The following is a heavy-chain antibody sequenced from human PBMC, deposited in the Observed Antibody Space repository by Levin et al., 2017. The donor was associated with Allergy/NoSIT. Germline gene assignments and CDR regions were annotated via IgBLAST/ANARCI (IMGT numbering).Heavy chain of an antibody. D-gene: IGHD3-9*01. CDR1: GYTFTGYY. V-gene: IGHV1-2*02. J-gene: IGHJ5*02. CDR2: INPNSGGT. Sequence: GESLKISCKASGYTFTGYYMHWVRQAPGQGLEWMGWINPNSGGTNYAQKFQGRVTMTRDTSISTAYMELSRLRSDDTAVYCCARVGAYYDILTGYSFDPWGQGTLVTVSS. CDR3: ARVGAYYDILTGYSFDP.